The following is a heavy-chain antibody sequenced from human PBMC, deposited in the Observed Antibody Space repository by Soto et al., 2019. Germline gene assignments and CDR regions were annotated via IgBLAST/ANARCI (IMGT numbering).Heavy chain of an antibody. D-gene: IGHD6-19*01. CDR2: ISWNSGSI. J-gene: IGHJ4*02. CDR3: AKTSNRLSHAEGYSSGWYALMGYYFDY. CDR1: GFTFDDDA. Sequence: EVQLVESGGGLVQPGRSLRLSCAASGFTFDDDAMHWVRQAPGKGLEWVSGISWNSGSIGYADSVKGRFTISRDNAKNSLYLQMNSLRAEDTALYYCAKTSNRLSHAEGYSSGWYALMGYYFDYWGQGTLVTVSS. V-gene: IGHV3-9*01.